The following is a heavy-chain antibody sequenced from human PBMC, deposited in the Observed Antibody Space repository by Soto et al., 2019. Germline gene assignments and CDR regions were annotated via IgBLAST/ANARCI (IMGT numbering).Heavy chain of an antibody. CDR3: ARDILFENWFAP. J-gene: IGHJ5*02. CDR1: GYTFTNNA. V-gene: IGHV1-3*04. CDR2: INTATGNT. Sequence: GASVKVSCKASGYTFTNNAMHWVRQAPAQRLEWMGWINTATGNTKYSRKFLGRISLTGDTSATTVYMELSRLTSTDTAVYYCARDILFENWFAPWGQGTLVTVSS.